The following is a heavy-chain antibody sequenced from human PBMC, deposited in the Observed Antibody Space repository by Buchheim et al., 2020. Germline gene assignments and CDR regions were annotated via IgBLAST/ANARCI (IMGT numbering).Heavy chain of an antibody. D-gene: IGHD3-10*01. CDR3: AKKWGSANPYFDY. CDR2: IGGRGST. CDR1: GFTFSNYA. J-gene: IGHJ4*02. Sequence: EVQLLESGGGSVQPGGSLRLSCAASGFTFSNYAMSWVRQAPGKGLEWVSAIGGRGSTYYADSVKGRFTISRDISENTLYLHMNSLTAEDTDVYFCAKKWGSANPYFDYWGQGAL. V-gene: IGHV3-23*01.